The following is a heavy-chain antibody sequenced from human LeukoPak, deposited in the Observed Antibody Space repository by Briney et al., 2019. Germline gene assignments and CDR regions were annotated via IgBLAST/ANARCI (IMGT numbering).Heavy chain of an antibody. D-gene: IGHD3-9*01. CDR3: ARDGIADYDSLTGYRKVYYYYGMDV. V-gene: IGHV3-48*03. Sequence: GGSLRLSCAASGFTFRSYESNWVRQAPGKGLEWVSYISSRGGAEYYANSVRGRFTISRDDAKNSLYLQMNSLRAEDTAVYYCARDGIADYDSLTGYRKVYYYYGMDVWGQGTPVTVSS. J-gene: IGHJ6*02. CDR1: GFTFRSYE. CDR2: ISSRGGAE.